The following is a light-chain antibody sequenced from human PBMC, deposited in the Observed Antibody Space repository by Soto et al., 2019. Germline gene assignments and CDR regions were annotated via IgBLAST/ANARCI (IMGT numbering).Light chain of an antibody. CDR2: AAS. V-gene: IGKV1-9*01. CDR3: EQYGSSPRT. J-gene: IGKJ1*01. Sequence: IQLTQSPSSLSASVGDRVTITCRASQGISSYLAWYQQKPGKAPKLLIYAASTLQSGVPSRFSGSGSGTDFTLTSSRLEPEDFAVYYCEQYGSSPRTFGQGTKVEIK. CDR1: QGISSY.